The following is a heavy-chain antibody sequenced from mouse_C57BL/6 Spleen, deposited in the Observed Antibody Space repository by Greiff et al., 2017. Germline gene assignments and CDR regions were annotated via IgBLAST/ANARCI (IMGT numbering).Heavy chain of an antibody. CDR1: GYTFTSYW. J-gene: IGHJ4*01. V-gene: IGHV1-61*01. CDR3: ASANWYPYYYALDY. CDR2: IYPSDSDT. D-gene: IGHD4-1*02. Sequence: VQLQQPGAELVRPGSSVKLSCKASGYTFTSYWMDWVKQRPGQGLEWIGNIYPSDSDTHYNQKFKDKATLTVDKSSSTASMQLRSLTSEDSAVXSGASANWYPYYYALDYWGQGTSVTVSS.